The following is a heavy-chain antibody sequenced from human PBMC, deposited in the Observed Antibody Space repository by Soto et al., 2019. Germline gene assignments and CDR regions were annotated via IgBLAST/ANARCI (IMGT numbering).Heavy chain of an antibody. D-gene: IGHD3-22*01. J-gene: IGHJ4*02. CDR3: ARDPLRYYDSSGYYCSGY. CDR1: GFTFSSYS. Sequence: PGGSLRLSCAASGFTFSSYSMNWVRQAPGKGLEWVSYISSSSSTIYYADSVKGRFTISRDNAKNSLYLQMNSLRDEDTAVYYCARDPLRYYDSSGYYCSGYWRQGPLFTVSS. CDR2: ISSSSSTI. V-gene: IGHV3-48*02.